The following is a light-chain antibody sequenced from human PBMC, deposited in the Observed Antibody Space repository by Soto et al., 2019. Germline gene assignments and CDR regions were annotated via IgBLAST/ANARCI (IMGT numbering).Light chain of an antibody. CDR2: RAS. Sequence: DIRMTQSPSTLSASVGDRVTIACLASQTINDWLAWYQQKPGKAPDLLIYRASNLQSGVPPRFSGSGSGTEFTLTISSLQPDDFATYYCQQYNSYSYTFGQGTKVDIK. V-gene: IGKV1-5*03. CDR1: QTINDW. CDR3: QQYNSYSYT. J-gene: IGKJ2*01.